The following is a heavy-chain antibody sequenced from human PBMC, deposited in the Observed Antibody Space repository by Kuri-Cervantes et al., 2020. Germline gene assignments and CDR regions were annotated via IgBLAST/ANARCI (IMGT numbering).Heavy chain of an antibody. D-gene: IGHD5-18*01. CDR2: ISWNSGSI. J-gene: IGHJ5*02. CDR3: TIQLWPSWGFDP. CDR1: GFTFDDYA. Sequence: SLKISCAASGFTFDDYAMHWVRQAPGKGLEWVSGISWNSGSIGYADSVKGRFTISRDNSKNTLYLQMNSLRAEDTAVYYCTIQLWPSWGFDPWGQGTLVTVSS. V-gene: IGHV3-9*01.